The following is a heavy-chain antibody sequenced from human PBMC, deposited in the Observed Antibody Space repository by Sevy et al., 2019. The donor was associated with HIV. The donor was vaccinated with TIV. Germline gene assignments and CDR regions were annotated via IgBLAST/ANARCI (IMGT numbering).Heavy chain of an antibody. Sequence: GGSLRLSCAASGFTFSSYAMSWVRQAPGKGLEWVSAISVSGGSTYYADSVKGRFTTSRDNSKNTLYLKMNSLRAEDTAVYYCANDAGMTSAVAPYVDDDYYYGLDVWGQGTTVTVSS. D-gene: IGHD2-15*01. J-gene: IGHJ6*02. CDR3: ANDAGMTSAVAPYVDDDYYYGLDV. V-gene: IGHV3-23*01. CDR2: ISVSGGST. CDR1: GFTFSSYA.